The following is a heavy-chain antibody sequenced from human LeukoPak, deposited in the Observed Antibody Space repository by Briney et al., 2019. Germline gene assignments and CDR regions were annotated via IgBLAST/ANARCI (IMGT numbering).Heavy chain of an antibody. J-gene: IGHJ3*02. CDR3: AHSQVYSYGSFHDAYDI. CDR1: GVSLSTSGVG. CDR2: LYWDDDS. V-gene: IGHV2-5*02. D-gene: IGHD5-18*01. Sequence: ESGPTLLNPTQTLTLTCSLSGVSLSTSGVGVGWIRQPPGKALEWLALLYWDDDSRYSPSLKSRLTIAKDTSKNQVVLTMTNMDSVDTATYYCAHSQVYSYGSFHDAYDIWGLGTLVTVSS.